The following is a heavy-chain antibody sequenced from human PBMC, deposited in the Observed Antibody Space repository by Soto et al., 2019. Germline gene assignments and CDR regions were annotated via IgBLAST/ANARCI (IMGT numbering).Heavy chain of an antibody. CDR2: INHSGST. D-gene: IGHD6-13*01. V-gene: IGHV4-34*01. CDR3: ARVSSSWPGVDD. CDR1: GGSFSGYY. Sequence: LSLTCAVYGGSFSGYYWSWIRQPPGKGLEWIGEINHSGSTNYNPSLKSRVTISVDTSKNQLSLKLSSVTAADTAVYYCARVSSSWPGVDDWGQGTLVTVSS. J-gene: IGHJ4*02.